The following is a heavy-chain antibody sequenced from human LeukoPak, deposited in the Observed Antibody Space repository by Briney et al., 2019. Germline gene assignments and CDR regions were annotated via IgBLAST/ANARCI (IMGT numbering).Heavy chain of an antibody. Sequence: ASVKVSCKASGYTFTGYYMHWVRQAPGQGLEWMGWINPNSGGTNYAQKFQGWVTMTRDTSISTAYMELSRLRSDDTAVYYCAREDGDYGGYYFDYWGQGTLVTVSS. D-gene: IGHD4-17*01. V-gene: IGHV1-2*04. CDR3: AREDGDYGGYYFDY. CDR2: INPNSGGT. CDR1: GYTFTGYY. J-gene: IGHJ4*02.